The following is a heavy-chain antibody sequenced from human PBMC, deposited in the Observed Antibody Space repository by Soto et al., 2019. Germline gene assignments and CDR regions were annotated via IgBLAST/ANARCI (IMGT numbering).Heavy chain of an antibody. J-gene: IGHJ3*02. D-gene: IGHD2-2*02. V-gene: IGHV4-39*01. CDR2: IYYSGST. CDR1: GGSISSSSYY. CDR3: ARLLRRNTHDAFAI. Sequence: QLQLQESGPGLVKPSETLSLTCTVSGGSISSSSYYWGLIRQPPGKGLEWIGSIYYSGSTYYNPSLKSRVTISVATSKNQFSLKLSSVTAADTAVYYCARLLRRNTHDAFAIWGQGTMVTVSS.